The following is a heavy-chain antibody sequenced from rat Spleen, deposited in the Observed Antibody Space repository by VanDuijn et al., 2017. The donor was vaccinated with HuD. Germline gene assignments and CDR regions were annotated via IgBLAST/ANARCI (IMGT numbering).Heavy chain of an antibody. J-gene: IGHJ2*01. V-gene: IGHV2S54*01. CDR1: GFSLMDYN. CDR3: ARHPPSFGVRGFDY. CDR2: IWGNGNT. D-gene: IGHD4-3*01. Sequence: QVQLKESGPGLVQPSQTLSLTCTVSGFSLMDYNVHWVRQPPGKGLEWMGVIWGNGNTNYNSVFKSRLSISRDTSKSQVFLKMNSLQPEDTGTYHCARHPPSFGVRGFDYWGQGVMVTVSS.